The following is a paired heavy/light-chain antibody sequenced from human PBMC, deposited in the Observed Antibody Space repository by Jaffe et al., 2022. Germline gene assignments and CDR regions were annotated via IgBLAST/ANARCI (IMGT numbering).Light chain of an antibody. CDR1: QGISSY. CDR3: QQLNSYPRT. J-gene: IGKJ3*01. Sequence: DIQLTQSPSFLSASVGDRVTITCRASQGISSYLAWYQQKPGKAPKLLIYAASTLQSGVPSRFSGSGSGTEFTLTISSLQPEDFATYYCQQLNSYPRTFGPGTKVDIK. CDR2: AAS. V-gene: IGKV1-9*01.
Heavy chain of an antibody. J-gene: IGHJ3*02. CDR1: GYTFTSYA. V-gene: IGHV7-4-1*02. CDR2: INTNTGNP. CDR3: ARVSQSPLWFGESPDAFDI. Sequence: QVQLVQSGSELKKPGASVKVSCKASGYTFTSYAMNWVRQAPGQGLEWMGWINTNTGNPTYAQGFTGRFVFSLDTSVSTAYLQISSLKAEDTAVYYCARVSQSPLWFGESPDAFDIWGQGTMVTVSS. D-gene: IGHD3-10*01.